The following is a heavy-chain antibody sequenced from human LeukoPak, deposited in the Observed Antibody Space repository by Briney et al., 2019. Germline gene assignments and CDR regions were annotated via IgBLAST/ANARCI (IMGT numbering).Heavy chain of an antibody. CDR3: ARDFLGESGAGGY. V-gene: IGHV3-21*01. D-gene: IGHD3-10*01. Sequence: GGSLRLSCAASGFTFSSYWMHWVRQAPGKGLEWVSSISPSGNSVFHADSVEGRFTISRDNARNALYMQMNRLRVEDTAVYYCARDFLGESGAGGYWGQGILVTVSS. J-gene: IGHJ4*02. CDR1: GFTFSSYW. CDR2: ISPSGNSV.